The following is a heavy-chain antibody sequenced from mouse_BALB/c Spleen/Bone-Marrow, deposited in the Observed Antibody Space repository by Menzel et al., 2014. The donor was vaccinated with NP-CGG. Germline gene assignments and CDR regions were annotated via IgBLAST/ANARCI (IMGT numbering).Heavy chain of an antibody. V-gene: IGHV7-3*02. D-gene: IGHD2-2*01. Sequence: EVKLVESGGGLVQPGGSLRLSCATSGFTFTDYYMSWVRQPPGKALEWLGFIRNKANGYTTEYSVSVKGRFTISRDNSQSILYLQMNTLRAEDSATYYCARDGYDDYWGQGTTLTVSS. J-gene: IGHJ2*01. CDR2: IRNKANGYTT. CDR1: GFTFTDYY. CDR3: ARDGYDDY.